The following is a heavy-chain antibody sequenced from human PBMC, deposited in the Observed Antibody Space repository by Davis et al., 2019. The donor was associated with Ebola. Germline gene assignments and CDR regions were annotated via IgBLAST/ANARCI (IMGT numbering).Heavy chain of an antibody. CDR3: ARAGGWFGELLSNGYGMDV. J-gene: IGHJ6*04. CDR1: GGTFSSYA. D-gene: IGHD3-10*01. V-gene: IGHV1-69*13. CDR2: IIPIFGTA. Sequence: AASVKVSCKASGGTFSSYAISWVRQAPGQGLEWMGGIIPIFGTANYAQKFQGRVTITADESTSTAYMELSSLRSEDTAVYYCARAGGWFGELLSNGYGMDVWGKGTTVTVSS.